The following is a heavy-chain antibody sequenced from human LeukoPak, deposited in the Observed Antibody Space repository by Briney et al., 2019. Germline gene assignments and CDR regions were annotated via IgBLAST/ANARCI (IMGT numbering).Heavy chain of an antibody. D-gene: IGHD4-17*01. Sequence: SETLSLTCTVSGGSISSYYWSWIRQPPGKGLEWIGYIYYSGSTNYNPSLKSRLTISIDTSKNQFSLKLSSVTAADTAVYYCARERGDFVIDYWGQGTLVTVYS. CDR2: IYYSGST. CDR1: GGSISSYY. CDR3: ARERGDFVIDY. V-gene: IGHV4-59*01. J-gene: IGHJ4*02.